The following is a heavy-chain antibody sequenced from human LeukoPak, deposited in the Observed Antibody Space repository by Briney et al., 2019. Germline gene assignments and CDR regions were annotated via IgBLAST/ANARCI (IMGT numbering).Heavy chain of an antibody. V-gene: IGHV4-34*01. CDR2: INHSGST. CDR1: SGSFSGYY. CDR3: ARGRAFFD. D-gene: IGHD3-3*02. Sequence: PSETLSLTCGFYSGSFSGYYWNWLRHPPGKGLEWIGEINHSGSTNYNPSLKSRVTISIDTSKNQFSLRLSSVTAADTAVYYCARGRAFFDWGQGTLVIVSS. J-gene: IGHJ4*02.